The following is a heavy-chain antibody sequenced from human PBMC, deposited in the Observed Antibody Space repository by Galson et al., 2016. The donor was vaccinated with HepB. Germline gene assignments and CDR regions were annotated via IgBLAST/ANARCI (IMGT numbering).Heavy chain of an antibody. J-gene: IGHJ4*02. CDR1: GFVFSDYY. Sequence: SLRLSCAASGFVFSDYYMSWLRQAPGKGPEWISYIAGSGSTIYDADSVKGLFTVSRDNARQTLFLQMDSLRVEDTAVYFCARDREPETTMPIFDHWGQGVLVTVSS. CDR3: ARDREPETTMPIFDH. CDR2: IAGSGSTI. D-gene: IGHD4-17*01. V-gene: IGHV3-11*01.